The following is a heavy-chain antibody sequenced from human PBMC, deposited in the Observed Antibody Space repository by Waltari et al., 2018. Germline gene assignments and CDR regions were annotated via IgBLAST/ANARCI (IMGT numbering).Heavy chain of an antibody. CDR2: IYYSGST. V-gene: IGHV4-59*01. Sequence: QVQLQESGPGLVKPSETLSLPCTVSGGSISSYYWSWIRQPPGKGLEWIGYIYYSGSTNYNPSLKSRVTISVDTSKNQFSLKLSSVTAADTAVYYCARGANWFDPWGQGTLVTVSS. J-gene: IGHJ5*02. CDR3: ARGANWFDP. CDR1: GGSISSYY.